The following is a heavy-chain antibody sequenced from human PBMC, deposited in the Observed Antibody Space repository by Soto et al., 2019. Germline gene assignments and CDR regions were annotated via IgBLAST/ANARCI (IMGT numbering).Heavy chain of an antibody. CDR1: GFTVSSNY. Sequence: EVQLVESGGGLVQPGGSLRLSCAASGFTVSSNYMSWVRQAPGKGLEWVSVIYSGGSTYYADSVKGRFTISRDNSKNTLNLKRKSLGAEDTAVYYWANKPGGGDYWGQGTLVTVSS. V-gene: IGHV3-66*01. CDR2: IYSGGST. D-gene: IGHD3-10*01. CDR3: ANKPGGGDY. J-gene: IGHJ4*02.